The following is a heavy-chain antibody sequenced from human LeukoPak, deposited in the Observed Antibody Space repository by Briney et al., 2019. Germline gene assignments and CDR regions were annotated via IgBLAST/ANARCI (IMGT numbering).Heavy chain of an antibody. D-gene: IGHD3-10*01. J-gene: IGHJ3*01. CDR2: INPSGGGT. Sequence: ASVKVSCKASGYTFTGHYMHWVRQAPGQGLEWIGIINPSGGGTRYAQKFQDRITMTWDTSTSTVYMELSSLRSEDTAVYYCARDSHMVRGGSIDAFDFWGQGTMVTVSS. V-gene: IGHV1-46*01. CDR1: GYTFTGHY. CDR3: ARDSHMVRGGSIDAFDF.